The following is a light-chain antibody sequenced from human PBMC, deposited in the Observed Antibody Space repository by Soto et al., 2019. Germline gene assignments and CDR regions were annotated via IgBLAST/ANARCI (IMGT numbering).Light chain of an antibody. CDR3: HQRSNWPHT. V-gene: IGKV3-11*01. CDR2: DAS. J-gene: IGKJ4*02. CDR1: QSVSSY. Sequence: EIVLTQSPATLSLSPGERATLSCRASQSVSSYLAWYQQKPGQAPRLLIYDASTRATGIPARFSGSGSGTDFTLTISSLEPEDFAVYYCHQRSNWPHTFGRGTMVDI.